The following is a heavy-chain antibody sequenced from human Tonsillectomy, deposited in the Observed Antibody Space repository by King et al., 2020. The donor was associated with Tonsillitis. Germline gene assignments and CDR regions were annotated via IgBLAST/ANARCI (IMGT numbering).Heavy chain of an antibody. D-gene: IGHD3-22*01. J-gene: IGHJ3*02. CDR1: GFTVSSTY. Sequence: VQLVESGGGLVQPGGSLRLSCAASGFTVSSTYMSWVRQAPGKGLEWVSVIYSGGTTYYADPVKGRFTISRDNSKSTLYLQMNSLRAEDTAVYYCARNFYDGSGYYNDAFDIWGQGTVVTVSS. V-gene: IGHV3-66*01. CDR2: IYSGGTT. CDR3: ARNFYDGSGYYNDAFDI.